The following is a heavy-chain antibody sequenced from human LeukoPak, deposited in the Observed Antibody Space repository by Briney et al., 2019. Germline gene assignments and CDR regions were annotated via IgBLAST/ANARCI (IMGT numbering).Heavy chain of an antibody. Sequence: GGSLRLSCAASGFTLSNNFMSWVRQAPGKGLEWVSVIYSGGRTEYADSVKGRFTISRDDSRNMLYLQMNSLRPDDTAVYYCAREKGRGVISPYFDYWGQGTLVTVSS. D-gene: IGHD3-10*01. V-gene: IGHV3-66*01. CDR3: AREKGRGVISPYFDY. CDR1: GFTLSNNF. CDR2: IYSGGRT. J-gene: IGHJ4*02.